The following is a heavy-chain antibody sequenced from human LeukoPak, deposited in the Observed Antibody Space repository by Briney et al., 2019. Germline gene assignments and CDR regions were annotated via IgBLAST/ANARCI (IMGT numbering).Heavy chain of an antibody. CDR2: ISRSGRAT. CDR1: GFKFDDYE. Sequence: GGSLTLSCAASGFKFDDYEMSWVRQVPGKGLEYVSGISRSGRATGYGDSVKGRFTISRDNAKNSLFLQMTSLRAEDTALYHCARVPGSHYYYMDVWGKGAAVTVSS. V-gene: IGHV3-20*01. J-gene: IGHJ6*03. CDR3: ARVPGSHYYYMDV.